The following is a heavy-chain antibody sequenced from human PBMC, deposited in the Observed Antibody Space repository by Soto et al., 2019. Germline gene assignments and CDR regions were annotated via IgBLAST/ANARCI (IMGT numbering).Heavy chain of an antibody. CDR1: GYTFTSYA. D-gene: IGHD3-9*01. Sequence: ASVKVSCKASGYTFTSYAMHWVRQAPGQRLEWMGWINAGNGNTKYSQKFQGRVTITRDTSASTAYMELSSLRSEDTAVYYCARARLRYFDWPQYYFDYWGQGTLVTAPQ. J-gene: IGHJ4*02. V-gene: IGHV1-3*01. CDR3: ARARLRYFDWPQYYFDY. CDR2: INAGNGNT.